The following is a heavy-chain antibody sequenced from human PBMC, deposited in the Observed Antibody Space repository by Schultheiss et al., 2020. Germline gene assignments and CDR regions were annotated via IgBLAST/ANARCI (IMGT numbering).Heavy chain of an antibody. CDR3: ARDLYSYGYSDY. J-gene: IGHJ4*02. Sequence: ASVKVSCKASGYTFTGYYMHWVRQAPGQGLEWMGRINPNSGGTNYAQKFQGRVTMTRDTSISTVYMELSSLRSEDTAVYYCARDLYSYGYSDYWGQGTLVTVSS. D-gene: IGHD5-18*01. CDR1: GYTFTGYY. V-gene: IGHV1-2*06. CDR2: INPNSGGT.